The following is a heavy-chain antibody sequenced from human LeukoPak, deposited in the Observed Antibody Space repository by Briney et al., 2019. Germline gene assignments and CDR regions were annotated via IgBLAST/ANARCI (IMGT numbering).Heavy chain of an antibody. CDR3: TTAYYYDILTGYSVDAFDI. CDR2: IKSNTDGGTT. Sequence: GGSLRLSCAASGFTFSNAWMNWVRQAPGKGLEWVGRIKSNTDGGTTDYAAPVKGRFTISRDDSKNTLYLQMNSLKTEDTAVYYCTTAYYYDILTGYSVDAFDIWGQGTMVTVSS. J-gene: IGHJ3*02. V-gene: IGHV3-15*01. CDR1: GFTFSNAW. D-gene: IGHD3-9*01.